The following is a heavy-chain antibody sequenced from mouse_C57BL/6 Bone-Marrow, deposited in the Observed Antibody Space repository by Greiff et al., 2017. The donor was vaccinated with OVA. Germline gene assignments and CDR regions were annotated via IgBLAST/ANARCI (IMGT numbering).Heavy chain of an antibody. V-gene: IGHV1-82*01. CDR3: ARRYYYGDY. Sequence: QVQLKESGPELVKPGASVKISCKASGYAFSSSWMNWVKQRPGKGLEWIGRIYPGDGDTNYNGKFKGKATLTADKSSSTAYMQLSSLTSEDSAVYFCARRYYYGDYWGQGTTLTVSS. CDR1: GYAFSSSW. CDR2: IYPGDGDT. J-gene: IGHJ2*01. D-gene: IGHD1-1*01.